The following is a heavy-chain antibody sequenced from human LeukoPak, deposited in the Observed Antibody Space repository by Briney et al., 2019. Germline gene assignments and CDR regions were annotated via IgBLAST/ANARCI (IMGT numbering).Heavy chain of an antibody. CDR2: ISSNGGST. V-gene: IGHV3-64D*06. CDR1: GFTFSGYP. D-gene: IGHD2-2*01. J-gene: IGHJ4*02. CDR3: ASYSSTWSPFDY. Sequence: PGGSLRLSCSASGFTFSGYPMHWVRQAPGKGLEYVSGISSNGGSTDYADSVKGRFTISRDNSKKTLFPQMSSLRTEDTAVYYCASYSSTWSPFDYWGQGTVVTVSS.